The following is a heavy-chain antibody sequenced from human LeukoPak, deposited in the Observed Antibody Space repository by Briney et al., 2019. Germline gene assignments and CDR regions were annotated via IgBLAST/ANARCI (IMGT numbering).Heavy chain of an antibody. V-gene: IGHV4-59*01. CDR2: IYYRGST. CDR1: GDSISRYY. Sequence: SETLSLTCTVSGDSISRYYWSWIRQPPGKGLEWVGYIYYRGSTNYNPSLKSRVTISGDTSKNQFSLKLNYVTAADTAIYYCARMYYDFCSVPSMFDYWGQGTLVTVSS. J-gene: IGHJ4*02. CDR3: ARMYYDFCSVPSMFDY. D-gene: IGHD3/OR15-3a*01.